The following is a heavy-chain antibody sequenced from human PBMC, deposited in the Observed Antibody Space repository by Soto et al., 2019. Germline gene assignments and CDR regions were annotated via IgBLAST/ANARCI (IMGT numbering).Heavy chain of an antibody. Sequence: SETLSLTCTVSGGSISSSSYYWGWIRQPPGKGLEWIGSIYYSGSTYYNPSLKSRVTISVDTSKNQFSLKLSSVTAADTAVYYCARQLQGKAYYYFDTDVWGHAPPVTV. CDR3: ARQLQGKAYYYFDTDV. J-gene: IGHJ6*02. CDR1: GGSISSSSYY. V-gene: IGHV4-39*01. CDR2: IYYSGST. D-gene: IGHD3-10*01.